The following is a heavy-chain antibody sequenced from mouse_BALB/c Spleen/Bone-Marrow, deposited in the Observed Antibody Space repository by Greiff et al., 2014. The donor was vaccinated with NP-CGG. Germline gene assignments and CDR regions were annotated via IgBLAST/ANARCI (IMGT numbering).Heavy chain of an antibody. CDR3: SLLGDY. J-gene: IGHJ2*01. CDR1: GYTFTRYY. D-gene: IGHD1-1*01. Sequence: VQLQESGAELVKPGASVKLSCKASGYTFTRYYMYWVKQRPGQGLEWIGGINPYNGGTHLNEKFKSKATLTVDKSSSTAYMQLNSLTSEDSAVYYCSLLGDYWGQGTTLTVSS. V-gene: IGHV1-53*01. CDR2: INPYNGGT.